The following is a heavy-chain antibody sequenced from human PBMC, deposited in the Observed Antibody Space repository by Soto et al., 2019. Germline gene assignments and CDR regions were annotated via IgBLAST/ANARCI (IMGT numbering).Heavy chain of an antibody. V-gene: IGHV3-23*01. CDR1: GFTFSSYA. CDR3: ARGGLWFGEYSLGIDY. D-gene: IGHD3-10*01. J-gene: IGHJ4*02. CDR2: ISGSGGST. Sequence: EVQLLESGGGLVQPGGSLRLSCAASGFTFSSYAMSWVRQAPGKGLEWVSAISGSGGSTYYADSVKGRFTISRDNSKNTLYLQMNRLRAEDTAVYYCARGGLWFGEYSLGIDYWGQGTLVTVSS.